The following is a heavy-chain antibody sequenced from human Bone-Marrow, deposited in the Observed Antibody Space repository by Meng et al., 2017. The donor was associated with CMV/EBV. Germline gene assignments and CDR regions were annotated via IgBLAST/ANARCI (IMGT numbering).Heavy chain of an antibody. CDR2: ISSSSSYI. V-gene: IGHV3-21*01. D-gene: IGHD4-17*01. CDR3: ATLTVTTTPFDY. J-gene: IGHJ4*02. CDR1: GFTFSSYS. Sequence: LSLTCAASGFTFSSYSMNWVRQAPGKGLEWVSSISSSSSYIYYADSVKGRFTISRDNAKNSLYLQMNSLRVEDTALYYCATLTVTTTPFDYWGQGTLVTVSS.